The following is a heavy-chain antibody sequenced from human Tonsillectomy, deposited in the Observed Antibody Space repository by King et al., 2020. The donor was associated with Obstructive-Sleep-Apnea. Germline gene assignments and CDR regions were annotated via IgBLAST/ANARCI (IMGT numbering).Heavy chain of an antibody. CDR2: IYYSGST. V-gene: IGHV4-59*01. Sequence: VQLQESGPGLVKPSETLSLTCTVSNGSISSYYWSRIRQPPGKGLEWIGYIYYSGSTKYNPSLKSRATISVDPSKNQFSLKLNSVTAADTAVYYCAREQGVGALTGLGYFDLWGRGTLVTVSS. CDR3: AREQGVGALTGLGYFDL. CDR1: NGSISSYY. D-gene: IGHD7-27*01. J-gene: IGHJ2*01.